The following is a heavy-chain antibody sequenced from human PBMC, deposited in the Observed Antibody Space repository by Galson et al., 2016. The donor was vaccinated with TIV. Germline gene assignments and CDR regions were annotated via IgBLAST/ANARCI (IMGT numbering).Heavy chain of an antibody. D-gene: IGHD6-19*01. J-gene: IGHJ3*02. CDR3: ARRHQWLGGPFDI. CDR1: GASISTSSNY. CDR2: IFYSGNT. V-gene: IGHV4-39*01. Sequence: ETLSLTCTVSGASISTSSNYWVWVRQPPGKGLEWIATIFYSGNTYYNPSLKSRVTISLDTSKRQFSLIVRSVTAADTAVYYCARRHQWLGGPFDIWGQGTMVSGSS.